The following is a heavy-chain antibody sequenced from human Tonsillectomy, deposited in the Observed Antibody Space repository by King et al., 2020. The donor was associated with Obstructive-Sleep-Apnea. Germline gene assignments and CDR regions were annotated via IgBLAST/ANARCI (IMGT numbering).Heavy chain of an antibody. V-gene: IGHV3-33*01. D-gene: IGHD1-26*01. CDR2: ICYDGSNK. J-gene: IGHJ3*02. Sequence: VQLVESGVGLVQPGRSLRLSFAASGFTFSSYGMHWFRQAPGKGLEWLAVICYDGSNKYYVDSVKGLFTISRDNSKNTLYLQMNSLRAEDTALYYCARAPGGLDAFDIWGQGTMVTVSS. CDR3: ARAPGGLDAFDI. CDR1: GFTFSSYG.